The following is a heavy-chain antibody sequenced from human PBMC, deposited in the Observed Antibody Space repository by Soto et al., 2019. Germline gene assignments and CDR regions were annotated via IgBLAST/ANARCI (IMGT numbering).Heavy chain of an antibody. V-gene: IGHV3-23*01. D-gene: IGHD6-25*01. J-gene: IGHJ2*01. CDR1: GFSFSPCT. CDR2: IGTTGGDT. CDR3: AKSRVASGRGYFDL. Sequence: EVQLLESGGSLVLPGGSLRLSCAASGFSFSPCTMSWVRQAPVKGLEWVSTIGTTGGDTYYPDFVKGRFTISRDDSKNTVYLQMSSLRDEDSAIYYCAKSRVASGRGYFDLWGRGTLVTVSS.